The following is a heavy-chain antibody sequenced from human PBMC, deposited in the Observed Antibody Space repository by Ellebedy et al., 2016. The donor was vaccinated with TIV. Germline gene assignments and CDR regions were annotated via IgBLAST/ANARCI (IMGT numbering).Heavy chain of an antibody. D-gene: IGHD3-3*01. J-gene: IGHJ2*01. CDR3: ARIGEWQTPRNWYFEL. Sequence: MPSETLSLTCTVSNGSISPYYWTWIRQPAGQGLEWIGRIYASGGTKYNPSLKSRVSMSVDTSNNRFSLKLTSVTAADTAIYYCARIGEWQTPRNWYFELWGPGTLVTVSS. CDR2: IYASGGT. CDR1: NGSISPYY. V-gene: IGHV4-4*07.